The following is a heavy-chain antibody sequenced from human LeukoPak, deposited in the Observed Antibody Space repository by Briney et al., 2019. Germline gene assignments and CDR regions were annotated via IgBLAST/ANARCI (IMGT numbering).Heavy chain of an antibody. CDR1: GFTFSSYA. CDR2: ISGSGGST. V-gene: IGHV3-23*01. D-gene: IGHD3-10*01. Sequence: PGGSLRLSCAASGFTFSSYAMSWVRQAPGKGLEWVSAISGSGGSTYYADSVKGRFTISRDNSKNTLYLQVNSLRAEDTAVYYCAKARPKSLWFGELFDWGQGTLVTVSS. J-gene: IGHJ4*02. CDR3: AKARPKSLWFGELFD.